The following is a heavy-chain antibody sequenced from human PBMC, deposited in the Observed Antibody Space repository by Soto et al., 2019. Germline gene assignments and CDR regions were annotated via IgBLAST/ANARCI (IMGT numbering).Heavy chain of an antibody. J-gene: IGHJ6*03. CDR3: AREGHLVVAATNLDYYYYMDV. CDR1: GYTFTSYD. V-gene: IGHV1-8*01. D-gene: IGHD2-15*01. Sequence: ASVKVSFKASGYTFTSYDIDWVRQATGQGLEWMGWMNPNSGNTGYAQKFQGRVTMTRNTSISTAYMELSSLRSEDTAVYYCAREGHLVVAATNLDYYYYMDVWGKGTTVTVSS. CDR2: MNPNSGNT.